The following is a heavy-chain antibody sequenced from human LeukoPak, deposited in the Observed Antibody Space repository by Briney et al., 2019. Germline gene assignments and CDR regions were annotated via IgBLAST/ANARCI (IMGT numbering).Heavy chain of an antibody. CDR3: ARLYSSGWPLECMDV. CDR1: GGTFSSYA. Sequence: ASVKVSCKASGGTFSSYAISWVRQAPGQGLEWMGRIIPILGIANYAQKFQGRVTITADKSTSTAYMELSSLRSEDTAVYYCARLYSSGWPLECMDVWGQGTTVTVSS. D-gene: IGHD6-19*01. V-gene: IGHV1-69*04. CDR2: IIPILGIA. J-gene: IGHJ6*02.